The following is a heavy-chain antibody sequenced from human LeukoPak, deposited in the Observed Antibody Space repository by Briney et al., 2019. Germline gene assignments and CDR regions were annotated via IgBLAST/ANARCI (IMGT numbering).Heavy chain of an antibody. Sequence: GGSLRLSCAASGFTFDDYAMYWVRQAQGKGLEWVSLIGGDGSRTYYADSVKGRFTISRDNSKNSLYLQMNSLRTEDTALYHCAKDRGGSYLHFDYWGQGTLVTVSS. CDR2: IGGDGSRT. J-gene: IGHJ4*02. CDR1: GFTFDDYA. CDR3: AKDRGGSYLHFDY. V-gene: IGHV3-43*02. D-gene: IGHD1-26*01.